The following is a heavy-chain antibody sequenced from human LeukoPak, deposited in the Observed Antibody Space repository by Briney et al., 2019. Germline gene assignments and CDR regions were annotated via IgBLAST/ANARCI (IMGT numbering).Heavy chain of an antibody. CDR3: AKDRYSSPRYFDY. CDR2: IDGGGDAT. CDR1: GFTFNNYA. D-gene: IGHD6-19*01. J-gene: IGHJ4*02. V-gene: IGHV3-23*01. Sequence: GGSLRLSCAASGFTFNNYAMGWVRQPPGKGLEWLSAIDGGGDATKYADSVKGRFTISRDNSKNTLYLQMNSLRAEDTALYHCAKDRYSSPRYFDYWGQGTLVTVSS.